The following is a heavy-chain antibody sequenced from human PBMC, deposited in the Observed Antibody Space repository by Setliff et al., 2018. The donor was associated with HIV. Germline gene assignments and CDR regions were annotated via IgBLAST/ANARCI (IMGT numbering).Heavy chain of an antibody. CDR3: ARDTAYSFDY. V-gene: IGHV3-7*01. Sequence: PGGSLRLSCAVSGFTFTTYRMTWVRQAPGKGLEWVANINPDGRQRNYADSVKGRFAISRDNADNSLYLQVNSLRAEDTAVYYCARDTAYSFDYWGQGTQVT. J-gene: IGHJ4*02. CDR1: GFTFTTYR. CDR2: INPDGRQR. D-gene: IGHD5-18*01.